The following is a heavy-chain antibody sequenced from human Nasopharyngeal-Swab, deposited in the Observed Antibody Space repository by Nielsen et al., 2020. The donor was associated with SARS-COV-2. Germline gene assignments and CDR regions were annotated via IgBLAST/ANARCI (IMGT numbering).Heavy chain of an antibody. CDR3: ARITPSTHNLDY. V-gene: IGHV4-39*01. CDR1: GGSISSSSYY. Sequence: ESLKISCAVSGGSISSSSYYWGWIRQPPGKGLEWIGSIYYSGSTYYNPSLKSRVTISVDTSKNQFSLKLNSVTAADTAVYYCARITPSTHNLDYWGQGILVTVSS. D-gene: IGHD5/OR15-5a*01. J-gene: IGHJ4*02. CDR2: IYYSGST.